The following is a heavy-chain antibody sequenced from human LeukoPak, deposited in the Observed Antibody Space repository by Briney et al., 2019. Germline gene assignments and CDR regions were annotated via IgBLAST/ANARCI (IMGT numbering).Heavy chain of an antibody. CDR1: GFTFSSFW. V-gene: IGHV3-7*01. CDR2: IKEGGSEE. CDR3: ARRVWGSFWSLDY. Sequence: DPGGSLRLSCAASGFTFSSFWMSWVRQAPGKGLEWVANIKEGGSEEYYADSVKGRFTISRDNAKNSQYLQMNSLRAEDTAVYYCARRVWGSFWSLDYWGQGALVTVSS. J-gene: IGHJ4*02. D-gene: IGHD6-13*01.